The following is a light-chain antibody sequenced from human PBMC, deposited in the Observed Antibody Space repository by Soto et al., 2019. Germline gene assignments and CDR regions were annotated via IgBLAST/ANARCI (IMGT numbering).Light chain of an antibody. Sequence: QSVLTQPPSVSGSPGQSVTISCTGTSRDVDSYNRVSWYQQPPGTAPKLMIYEVSNRPSGVPDRFSGSKSGNTASLTISGLQPEDEADYYCNSYTSSNTYVFGTGTKVTVL. CDR1: SRDVDSYNR. J-gene: IGLJ1*01. V-gene: IGLV2-18*02. CDR3: NSYTSSNTYV. CDR2: EVS.